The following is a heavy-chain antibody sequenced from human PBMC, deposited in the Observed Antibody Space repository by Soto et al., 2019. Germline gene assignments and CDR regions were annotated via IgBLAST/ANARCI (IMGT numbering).Heavy chain of an antibody. D-gene: IGHD2-2*01. V-gene: IGHV3-23*01. J-gene: IGHJ4*02. CDR1: GFTFSSYG. Sequence: PGGSLRLSCAASGFTFSSYGMHWVRQAPGKGLEWVAVISGSGGSTYYADSVKGRFTISRDNSKNTLYLQMNSLRAEDTAVYYYAKVSLVVVPAANTLGYFDYWGQGTLVTVSS. CDR3: AKVSLVVVPAANTLGYFDY. CDR2: ISGSGGST.